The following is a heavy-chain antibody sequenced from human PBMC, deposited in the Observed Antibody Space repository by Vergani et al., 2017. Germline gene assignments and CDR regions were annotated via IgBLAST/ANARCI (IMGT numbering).Heavy chain of an antibody. CDR3: ARGSLDDILTGLYYFEY. Sequence: QVQLVQSGAELKKPGASVSVSCKGSSHTFQTYGISWVRQAPGKGLEWMAWIRPYTGHTIYAQKFQDRVTMTADESTSTAYMELSSLRSEDTAVYYCARGSLDDILTGLYYFEYWGQGTLVTVSS. CDR1: SHTFQTYG. D-gene: IGHD3-9*01. V-gene: IGHV1-18*01. CDR2: IRPYTGHT. J-gene: IGHJ4*02.